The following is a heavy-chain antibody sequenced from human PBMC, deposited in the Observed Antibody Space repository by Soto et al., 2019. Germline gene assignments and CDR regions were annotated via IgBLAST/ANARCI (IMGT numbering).Heavy chain of an antibody. Sequence: SETLSLTCTVSGGSISSYYWSWIRQPPGKGLEWIGYIYYSGSTNYNPSLKSRVTISVDTSKNQFSLKLSSVTAADTAVYYCARDTEYSSSYYYYGMDVWGQGTTVNVSS. CDR2: IYYSGST. J-gene: IGHJ6*02. CDR3: ARDTEYSSSYYYYGMDV. V-gene: IGHV4-59*01. D-gene: IGHD6-6*01. CDR1: GGSISSYY.